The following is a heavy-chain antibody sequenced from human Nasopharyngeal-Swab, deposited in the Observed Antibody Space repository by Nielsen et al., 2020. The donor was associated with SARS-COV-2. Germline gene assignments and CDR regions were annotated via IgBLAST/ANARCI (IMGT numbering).Heavy chain of an antibody. CDR3: ARTRFRAFDI. CDR2: IYYSGST. Sequence: SETLSLTCTVSGGSISSSSYYWGWIRQPPGKGLEWIGYIYYSGSTYYNPSLKSRVTISVDTSKNQFSLKLSSVTAADTAVYYCARTRFRAFDIWGQGTMVTVSS. CDR1: GGSISSSSYY. J-gene: IGHJ3*02. V-gene: IGHV4-30-4*08.